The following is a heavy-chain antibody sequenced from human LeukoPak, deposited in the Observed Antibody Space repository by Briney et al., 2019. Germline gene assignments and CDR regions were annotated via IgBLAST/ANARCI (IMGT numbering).Heavy chain of an antibody. Sequence: GGSLRLSCAASGFTFSSYGMHWVRQAPGKGLEWVAFIRYDGSNKYYADSVKGRFTISRDNSKNTPYLQMNSLRAEDTAVYYCAKDRGYCSSTSCYYNWFDPWGQGTLVTVSS. CDR3: AKDRGYCSSTSCYYNWFDP. CDR1: GFTFSSYG. D-gene: IGHD2-2*01. J-gene: IGHJ5*02. V-gene: IGHV3-30*02. CDR2: IRYDGSNK.